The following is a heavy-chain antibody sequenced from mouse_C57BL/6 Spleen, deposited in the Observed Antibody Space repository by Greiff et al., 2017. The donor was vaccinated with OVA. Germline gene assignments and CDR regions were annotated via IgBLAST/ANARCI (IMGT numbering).Heavy chain of an antibody. CDR1: GYTFTSYT. Sequence: QVQLKESGAELVRPGASVKMSCKASGYTFTSYTMHWVKQRPGQGLEWIGYINPSSGYTKYNQKFKDKATLTADKSSSTAYMQLSSLTSEDCAVYYCAREGDMDDWGQGTSVTVSS. CDR3: AREGDMDD. J-gene: IGHJ4*01. V-gene: IGHV1-4*01. CDR2: INPSSGYT.